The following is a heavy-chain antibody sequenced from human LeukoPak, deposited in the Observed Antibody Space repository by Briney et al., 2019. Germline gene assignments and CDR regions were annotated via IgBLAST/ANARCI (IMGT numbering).Heavy chain of an antibody. V-gene: IGHV3-23*01. CDR3: AKGSYYDSSGSFYFDY. D-gene: IGHD3-22*01. CDR2: ISGGGGST. Sequence: GGSLRLSCAASGFTFSRYAMSWVRQAPGKGLEWVSAISGGGGSTYYADSVKGRFTISRDNSKNTLYVQVNSLGTEDTAAYYCAKGSYYDSSGSFYFDYWGQGTLVTVSS. CDR1: GFTFSRYA. J-gene: IGHJ4*02.